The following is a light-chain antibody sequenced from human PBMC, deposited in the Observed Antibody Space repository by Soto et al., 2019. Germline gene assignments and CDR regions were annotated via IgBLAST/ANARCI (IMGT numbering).Light chain of an antibody. J-gene: IGLJ3*02. CDR3: GTWDSSLSDMV. CDR1: NSNIGNHY. Sequence: QSVLTQPPSVSAAPGQRVTISCSGSNSNIGNHYVSWYQQLPGAAPKLLISDNNKRPSGSPDRFSGSKSGTSATLGITGLQTGDEADYYCGTWDSSLSDMVFGGGTKLTVL. CDR2: DNN. V-gene: IGLV1-51*01.